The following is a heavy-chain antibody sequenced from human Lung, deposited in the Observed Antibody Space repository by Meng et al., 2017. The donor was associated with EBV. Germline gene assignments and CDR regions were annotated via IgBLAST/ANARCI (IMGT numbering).Heavy chain of an antibody. CDR3: AADPLLDDYGNSFDY. D-gene: IGHD4-11*01. V-gene: IGHV4-4*07. J-gene: IGHJ4*02. CDR2: FHTSGGT. CDR1: GGSINSYY. Sequence: QGHLQETGPRMMKPSEPLSLPYTVSGGSINSYYWHWIRQPAGKGLEWIGRFHTSGGTKYNPSLKSRVTMSVDMSKSQLSLNLNSVTAADTAVYYCAADPLLDDYGNSFDYWGQGTLVTVSS.